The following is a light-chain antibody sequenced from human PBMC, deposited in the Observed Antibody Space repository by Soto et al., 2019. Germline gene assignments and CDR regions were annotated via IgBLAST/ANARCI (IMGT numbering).Light chain of an antibody. CDR3: QQYNSYPWT. Sequence: SQMTQSPSTLSASVGDRVTITCRASQSIGSWLAWYQQKAGKAPKLLISKASSLESGVPSRISGSGTGTDFNLTISSLQPDDFATYYCQQYNSYPWTFGQGTKVDIK. V-gene: IGKV1-5*03. CDR1: QSIGSW. CDR2: KAS. J-gene: IGKJ1*01.